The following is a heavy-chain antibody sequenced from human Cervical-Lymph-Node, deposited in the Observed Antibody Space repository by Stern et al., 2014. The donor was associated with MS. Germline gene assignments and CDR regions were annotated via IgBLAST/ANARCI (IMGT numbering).Heavy chain of an antibody. CDR3: AGESSSGLLDY. J-gene: IGHJ4*02. D-gene: IGHD6-19*01. V-gene: IGHV4-59*03. CDR2: TYNIGST. CDR1: GGSIRSYY. Sequence: QLQLQESGPGLVKPSETLSLTCTVSGGSIRSYYWNWVQQSPGKGLEWIGYTYNIGSTTYNPSLKSRVTISVDTSKNPFSTKLGSVTAADTAVYYCAGESSSGLLDYWGQGTQVTVSS.